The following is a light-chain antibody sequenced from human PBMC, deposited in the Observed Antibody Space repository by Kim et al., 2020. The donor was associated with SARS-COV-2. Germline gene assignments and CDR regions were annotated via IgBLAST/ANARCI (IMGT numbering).Light chain of an antibody. V-gene: IGLV1-47*01. CDR3: AAWDDSLSGRM. Sequence: GQKVTISCSGSSTNIGNNYVYWYQKLPGTAPKLLIYRNNQRPSGVPDRFSGSKAGTSASLAISGLRSEDEADYYCAAWDDSLSGRMFGGGTQLTVL. CDR1: STNIGNNY. CDR2: RNN. J-gene: IGLJ3*02.